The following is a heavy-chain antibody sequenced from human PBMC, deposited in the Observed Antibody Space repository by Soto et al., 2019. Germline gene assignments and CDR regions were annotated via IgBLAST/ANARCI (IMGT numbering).Heavy chain of an antibody. Sequence: QVQLQESGPGLVKPSETLSLTCTVSGDSVNSNTYYWSWIRQPPGKRLEWIGYISYSRSTTYTPSLQSRVTISVDTSKNQFSLRLSPVTAADTAVYYCARDQGRDGYYHYYGMDVWGQGTTVTVSS. CDR1: GDSVNSNTYY. CDR3: ARDQGRDGYYHYYGMDV. V-gene: IGHV4-61*01. J-gene: IGHJ6*02. CDR2: ISYSRST.